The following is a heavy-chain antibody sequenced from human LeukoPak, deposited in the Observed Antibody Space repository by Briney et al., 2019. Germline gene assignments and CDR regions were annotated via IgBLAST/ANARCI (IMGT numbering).Heavy chain of an antibody. CDR2: ISTYNGKT. J-gene: IGHJ4*02. D-gene: IGHD6-19*01. V-gene: IGHV1-18*01. CDR1: GYSFTSYG. CDR3: ARGGPRIAVPGTVL. Sequence: AAVKVSCKASGYSFTSYGISWVRQAPGQGLEWMGWISTYNGKTNSAQKFQGRVTMTTETSTSTAYMELRSLRSDDTAVYYCARGGPRIAVPGTVLWGQGTLVTVSS.